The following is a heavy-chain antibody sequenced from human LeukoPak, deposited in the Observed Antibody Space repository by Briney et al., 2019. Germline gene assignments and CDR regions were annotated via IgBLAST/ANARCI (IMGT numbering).Heavy chain of an antibody. CDR1: GGTFSSYA. V-gene: IGHV1-69*05. CDR2: IIPIFGTA. J-gene: IGHJ5*02. Sequence: ASVKVSCKASGGTFSSYAISWVRQAPGHGLEWMGGIIPIFGTANYAQKFQGRVTMTRNTSISTAYMELSSLRSEDTAVYYCARGREVLLWFGEEYNWFDPWGQGTLVTVSS. CDR3: ARGREVLLWFGEEYNWFDP. D-gene: IGHD3-10*01.